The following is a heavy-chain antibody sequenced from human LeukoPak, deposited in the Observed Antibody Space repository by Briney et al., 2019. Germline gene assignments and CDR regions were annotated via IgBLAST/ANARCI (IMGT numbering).Heavy chain of an antibody. CDR3: ARRAGGSGSYTDYYYYYYMDL. J-gene: IGHJ6*03. V-gene: IGHV3-20*01. CDR1: GFTFDDYG. CDR2: INWNGGST. D-gene: IGHD3-10*01. Sequence: GGSLRLSCAASGFTFDDYGMSWVSQAPGKGLEWVYGINWNGGSTGYADSVTGRFTISRDNAKNSLYLQMSSLRAEDTALYHCARRAGGSGSYTDYYYYYYMDLWGKGTTVTVSS.